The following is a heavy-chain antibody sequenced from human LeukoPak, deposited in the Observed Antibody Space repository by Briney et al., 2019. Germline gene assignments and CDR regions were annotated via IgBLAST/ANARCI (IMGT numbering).Heavy chain of an antibody. D-gene: IGHD6-13*01. V-gene: IGHV3-53*01. CDR2: IYSSGST. CDR3: ARDQGWQQLPHD. Sequence: GGSLRLSCAASGFTVSSNYMSWVRQAPGKGLEWVSVIYSSGSTYYADSVKGGCTISRDNSTNTLYLLMNSLRAEDTAVYYCARDQGWQQLPHDWGEGALVTVSS. CDR1: GFTVSSNY. J-gene: IGHJ4*02.